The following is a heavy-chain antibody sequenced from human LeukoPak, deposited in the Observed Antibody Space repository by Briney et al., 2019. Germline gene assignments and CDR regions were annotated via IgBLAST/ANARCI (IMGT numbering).Heavy chain of an antibody. J-gene: IGHJ5*02. CDR3: TRDSSRFNWFDP. V-gene: IGHV3-7*01. D-gene: IGHD3-16*01. Sequence: GGSLRLSCLASGFTFSEYWMSWVRQAPGKGLEWVANIKPDGSEKYPVDSLKSRFTILRDNAKNSLYLQMNSLRADDMAVYYCTRDSSRFNWFDPWGQGTLVTVSS. CDR1: GFTFSEYW. CDR2: IKPDGSEK.